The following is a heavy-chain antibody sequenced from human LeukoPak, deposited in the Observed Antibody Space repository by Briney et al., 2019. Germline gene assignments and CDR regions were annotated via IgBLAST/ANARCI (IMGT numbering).Heavy chain of an antibody. J-gene: IGHJ5*02. D-gene: IGHD3-9*01. CDR3: AKVGPVDDILTGYSPPGWFDP. CDR1: GFTVSSNY. CDR2: IYSGGST. Sequence: PGGSLRLSCAASGFTVSSNYMSWVRQAPGKGLEWVSVIYSGGSTYYADSVKGRFTISRDNSKNTLYLQMNSLRAEDTAVYYCAKVGPVDDILTGYSPPGWFDPWGQGTLVTVSS. V-gene: IGHV3-53*01.